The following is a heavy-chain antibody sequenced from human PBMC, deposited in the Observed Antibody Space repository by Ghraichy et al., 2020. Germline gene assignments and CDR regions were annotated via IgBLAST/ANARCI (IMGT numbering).Heavy chain of an antibody. CDR1: GGSISSCGNY. CDR2: IYYNGNT. CDR3: AKSPDTYYDVWSGYYSNWFDL. V-gene: IGHV4-39*01. Sequence: SETLSLTCTVSGGSISSCGNYWGWIRQPQGQELEWLGTIYYNGNTYYNPSLTSRRTLSADTSKNQLSLRLSSVTATDPAVYFCAKSPDTYYDVWSGYYSNWFDLWGQGTLVTVSS. J-gene: IGHJ5*02. D-gene: IGHD3-3*01.